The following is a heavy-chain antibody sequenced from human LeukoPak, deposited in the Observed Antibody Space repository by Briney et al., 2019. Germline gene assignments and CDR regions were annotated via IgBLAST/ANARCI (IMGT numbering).Heavy chain of an antibody. V-gene: IGHV4-4*07. CDR2: IYTSGGT. CDR1: GGSISSYY. D-gene: IGHD2-21*01. CDR3: AREGMIAGIPDY. J-gene: IGHJ4*02. Sequence: SETLSLTCTVSGGSISSYYWSWIRQPAGKGLEWIGRIYTSGGTNHNPSLKSRVTMSVDTSKNQFSLKLSSVTAADTAVYYCAREGMIAGIPDYWGQGTLVTVSS.